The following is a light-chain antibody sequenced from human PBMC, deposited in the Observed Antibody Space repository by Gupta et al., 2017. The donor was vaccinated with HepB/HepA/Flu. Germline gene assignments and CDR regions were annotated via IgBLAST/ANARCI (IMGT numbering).Light chain of an antibody. V-gene: IGLV4-69*01. CDR3: RKWSISFRV. CDR2: VNSDGSH. J-gene: IGLJ3*02. Sequence: QLMLTQSPSASASPGVSVKLPRTLSSGHSSYTIAGHQQQPEKGARFLMKVNSDGSHIKGDGIANRFSGSSSGAERYISSSSLQSEDEDDYYCRKWSISFRVFGGGTKLTVL. CDR1: SGHSSYT.